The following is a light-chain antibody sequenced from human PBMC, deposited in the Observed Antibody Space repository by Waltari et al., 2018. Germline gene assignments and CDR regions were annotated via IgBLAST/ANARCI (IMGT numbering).Light chain of an antibody. J-gene: IGKJ2*01. Sequence: EFTQSPGTLSLSPGERATLSCRASQSITKRYFAWYQQKPGQAPQLLIYGASSRAAGIPDRFSGAGSGTDFTLTISRLEPEDSAVYYCQQYGSSIMYTFGQGTKLEIK. CDR1: QSITKRY. CDR3: QQYGSSIMYT. CDR2: GAS. V-gene: IGKV3-20*01.